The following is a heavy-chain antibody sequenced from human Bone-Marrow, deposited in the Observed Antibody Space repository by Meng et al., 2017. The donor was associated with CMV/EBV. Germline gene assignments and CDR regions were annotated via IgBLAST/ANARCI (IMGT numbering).Heavy chain of an antibody. CDR1: GAPFSGY. D-gene: IGHD1-26*01. Sequence: AELQQVGAGLLTSSESLSPTCGVYGAPFSGYWSWVRQPPGKGLEWIGEITHSGSTNYNVSLKSRVTISIDTSKNQFSLKLSSVTATDTAVYYCAPGFRSWSGSYSSWGQGTLVTVSS. CDR3: APGFRSWSGSYSS. CDR2: ITHSGST. V-gene: IGHV4-34*01. J-gene: IGHJ4*02.